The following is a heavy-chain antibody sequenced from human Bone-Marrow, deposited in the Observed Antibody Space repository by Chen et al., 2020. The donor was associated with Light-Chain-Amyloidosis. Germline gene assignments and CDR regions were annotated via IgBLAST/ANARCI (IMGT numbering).Heavy chain of an antibody. Sequence: VQLVESGGGLVQPGGSLRLSCAASGFDFKTFAMSWVRQAPGKGLEWITGVSGSGGTKYYAESVKGRFTISRDNFKNTLSLQLDSLRVEDTALYYCARDWGNIVVLAAIPACFQNWGQGTLVSVSS. CDR2: VSGSGGTK. J-gene: IGHJ1*01. V-gene: IGHV3-23*04. CDR1: GFDFKTFA. D-gene: IGHD2-21*02. CDR3: ARDWGNIVVLAAIPACFQN.